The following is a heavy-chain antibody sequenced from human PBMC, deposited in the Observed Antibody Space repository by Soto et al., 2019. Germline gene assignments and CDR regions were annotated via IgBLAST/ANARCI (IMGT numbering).Heavy chain of an antibody. Sequence: SETLSLTCAVYGGSFSGYYWSWIRQPPGKGLEWIGEINHSGSTNYNPSLKSRVTISVDTSKNQFSLKLSSVTAADTAVYYCARGRRQWLVLGASRYYYYGMDVWGQGXTVTVSS. CDR2: INHSGST. J-gene: IGHJ6*02. D-gene: IGHD6-19*01. V-gene: IGHV4-34*01. CDR1: GGSFSGYY. CDR3: ARGRRQWLVLGASRYYYYGMDV.